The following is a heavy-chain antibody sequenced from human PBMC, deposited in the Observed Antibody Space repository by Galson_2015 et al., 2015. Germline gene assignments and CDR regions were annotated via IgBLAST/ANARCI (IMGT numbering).Heavy chain of an antibody. D-gene: IGHD1-26*01. CDR1: GFTFSSCW. CDR3: ARDVSNSGSYPEYYFDY. Sequence: SLRLSCAASGFTFSSCWMSWVRQAPGKGLEWVVNIKPDGSEKYYVDSVKGRFTISRDNAKNSLYLQVNSLRAEDTAVYYCARDVSNSGSYPEYYFDYWGQGTLVTVSS. J-gene: IGHJ4*02. V-gene: IGHV3-7*01. CDR2: IKPDGSEK.